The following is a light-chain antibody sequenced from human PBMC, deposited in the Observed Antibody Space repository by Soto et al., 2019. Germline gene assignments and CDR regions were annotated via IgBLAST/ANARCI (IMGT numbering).Light chain of an antibody. CDR3: QHYNSYPEA. Sequence: DIQMTQSPSTLSGSVGDRVTITCRASQTISSWLAWYQQKPGKAPKLLIYKASTLKSGVPSRFSGSGAGTEFTRTISSLQPDDVATYYCQHYNSYPEAFGQGTKVDIK. CDR1: QTISSW. V-gene: IGKV1-5*03. CDR2: KAS. J-gene: IGKJ1*01.